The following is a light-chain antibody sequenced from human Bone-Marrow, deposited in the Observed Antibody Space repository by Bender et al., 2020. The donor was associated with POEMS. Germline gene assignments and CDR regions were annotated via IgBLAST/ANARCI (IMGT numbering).Light chain of an antibody. V-gene: IGLV3-21*02. CDR1: TIGRHS. Sequence: SSVLTQPPSVSVAPGQTATITCGGDTIGRHSVHWYQQRPGQAPVVVVFDDRDRPSGIPERFSGSSSGNTATLTISRVEAGDEADYYCQVWDSSDHAFFGPGTKVTVL. J-gene: IGLJ1*01. CDR3: QVWDSSDHAF. CDR2: DDR.